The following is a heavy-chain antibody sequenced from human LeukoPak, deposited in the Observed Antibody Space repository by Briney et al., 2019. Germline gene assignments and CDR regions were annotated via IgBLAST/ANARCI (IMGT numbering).Heavy chain of an antibody. D-gene: IGHD3-10*01. CDR1: GFTFSSYA. CDR3: ANLGQAEDYYYGMDV. Sequence: GGSLRLSCAASGFTFSSYAMSWVRQAPGKGLEWVSAISGSGGGTYYADSVKGRFTISRDNSKNTLYLQMNSLRAEDTAVYYCANLGQAEDYYYGMDVWGQGTTVTVSS. V-gene: IGHV3-23*01. CDR2: ISGSGGGT. J-gene: IGHJ6*02.